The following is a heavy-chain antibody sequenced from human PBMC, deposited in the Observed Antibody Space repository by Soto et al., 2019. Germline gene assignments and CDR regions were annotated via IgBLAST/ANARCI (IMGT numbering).Heavy chain of an antibody. CDR1: GFPFSSYS. V-gene: IGHV3-21*01. CDR3: ARAVDTIVGVVDYGMDV. D-gene: IGHD3-3*01. CDR2: ISSSSSYI. Sequence: ESGGGLVKPGGALRLSCAASGFPFSSYSMNWVRQAPGKGLEWVSSISSSSSYIYYADSVKGRFTISRDNAKNSLYLQMNSLRAEDTAVYYCARAVDTIVGVVDYGMDVWGQGTTVTVSS. J-gene: IGHJ6*02.